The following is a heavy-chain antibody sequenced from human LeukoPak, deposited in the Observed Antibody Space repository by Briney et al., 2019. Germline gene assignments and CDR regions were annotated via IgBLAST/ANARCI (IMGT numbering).Heavy chain of an antibody. V-gene: IGHV1-46*01. CDR3: ARGRDHDYGDYFFDY. CDR2: INPSGGST. CDR1: GYTFTSYY. D-gene: IGHD4-17*01. J-gene: IGHJ4*02. Sequence: ASVKVSCKASGYTFTSYYMHWVRQAPGQGLEWMGIINPSGGSTSYAQKFQGRVTMTTDTSTSTAYMELRSLRFDDTAVYYCARGRDHDYGDYFFDYWGQGTLVTVSS.